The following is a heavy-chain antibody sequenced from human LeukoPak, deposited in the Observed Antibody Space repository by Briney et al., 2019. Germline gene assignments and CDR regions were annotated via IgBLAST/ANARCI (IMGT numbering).Heavy chain of an antibody. V-gene: IGHV4-38-2*02. CDR3: AREPYYGMDV. Sequence: SETLSLTCTVSGYSISSGYYWGWIRQPPGQGLEWIGSIYHSGSTYYNPSLKSRVTISVDTSKNQFSLKLSSVTAADTAVYYCAREPYYGMDVWGQGTTVTVSS. J-gene: IGHJ6*02. CDR1: GYSISSGYY. CDR2: IYHSGST.